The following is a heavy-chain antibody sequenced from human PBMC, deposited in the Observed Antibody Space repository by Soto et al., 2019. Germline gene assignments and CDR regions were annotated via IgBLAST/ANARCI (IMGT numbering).Heavy chain of an antibody. D-gene: IGHD3-22*01. Sequence: PSETLSLTCTVSGGSVSSGSYNWSWIRQPPGKGLEWIGYIYYSGSTNYNPSLKSRVTISVDTSKNQFSLKLSSVTAADTAVYYCASNGYYYDPYFQHWGQGTLVTVSS. CDR1: GGSVSSGSYN. V-gene: IGHV4-61*01. CDR3: ASNGYYYDPYFQH. J-gene: IGHJ1*01. CDR2: IYYSGST.